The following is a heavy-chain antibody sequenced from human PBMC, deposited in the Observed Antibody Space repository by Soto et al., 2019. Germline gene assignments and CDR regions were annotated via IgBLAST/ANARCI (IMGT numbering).Heavy chain of an antibody. J-gene: IGHJ6*02. CDR2: IYYSGST. V-gene: IGHV4-59*01. CDR1: GGSISSYY. CDR3: ARDRILLWPSPYYYVMDF. D-gene: IGHD5-18*01. Sequence: SETLALTCTVSGGSISSYYWSWIRQPPGKGLEWIGYIYYSGSTNYNPSLKSRVTISVDTSKNQFSLKLSSVTAADTAVYYCARDRILLWPSPYYYVMDFWGQGTTVTVSS.